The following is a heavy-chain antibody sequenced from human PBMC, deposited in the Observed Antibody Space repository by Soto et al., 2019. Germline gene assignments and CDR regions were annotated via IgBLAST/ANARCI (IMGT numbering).Heavy chain of an antibody. CDR1: GFTFSSYW. Sequence: GGSLRLSCAASGFTFSSYWMYWVRQTPEKGLEWVAGIKRDGTTTNYADSVKGRFTISRDNAKNTLYLQMNSLTVEDTAIYYCVRDIRWGQGTLVTVSS. CDR3: VRDIR. CDR2: IKRDGTTT. J-gene: IGHJ4*02. V-gene: IGHV3-74*01.